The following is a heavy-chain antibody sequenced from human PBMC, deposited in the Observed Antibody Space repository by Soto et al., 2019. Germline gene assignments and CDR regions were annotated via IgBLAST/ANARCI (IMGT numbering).Heavy chain of an antibody. J-gene: IGHJ4*02. V-gene: IGHV4-39*01. CDR3: TRRRDYGDFPVD. CDR2: MHYSGSA. CDR1: DGSISRSGYY. D-gene: IGHD4-17*01. Sequence: QLQLQESGPGLVKPSETLSLTCTVSDGSISRSGYYWDWIRQPPGKGLAWIGSMHYSGSAYYNASLKSRLTVSVDTSKNQFSMKLNSVTAADTAVYYCTRRRDYGDFPVDWGQGTLVTVSP.